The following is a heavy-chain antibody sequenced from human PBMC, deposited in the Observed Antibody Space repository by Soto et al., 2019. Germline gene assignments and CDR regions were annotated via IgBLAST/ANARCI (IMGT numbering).Heavy chain of an antibody. Sequence: SVKVSCKASGGTFSSYSISWVRQAPGQGLEWMGGIIPIFGTANYAQKFQGRVTITADESTSTAYMELSSLRSEDTAVYYCARSLATVTTLLYYYYYGMDVWGQ. CDR1: GGTFSSYS. CDR3: ARSLATVTTLLYYYYYGMDV. J-gene: IGHJ6*02. D-gene: IGHD4-17*01. V-gene: IGHV1-69*13. CDR2: IIPIFGTA.